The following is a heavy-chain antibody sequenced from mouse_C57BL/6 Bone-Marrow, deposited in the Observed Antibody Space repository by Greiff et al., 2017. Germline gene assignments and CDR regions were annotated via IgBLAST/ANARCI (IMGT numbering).Heavy chain of an antibody. CDR3: ARRYYGSSPRAY. CDR1: GYTFTSYW. V-gene: IGHV1-55*01. D-gene: IGHD1-1*01. J-gene: IGHJ3*01. CDR2: IYPGSGST. Sequence: QVQLQQPGAELVKPGASVKMSCKASGYTFTSYWITWVKQRPGQGLEWIGDIYPGSGSTNYNEKFKSKATLTVDTSSSTAYMQLSSLTSEDSAVYYCARRYYGSSPRAYWGQGTLVTVSA.